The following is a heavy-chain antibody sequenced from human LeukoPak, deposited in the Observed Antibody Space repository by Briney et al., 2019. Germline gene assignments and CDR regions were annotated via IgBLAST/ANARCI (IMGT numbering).Heavy chain of an antibody. CDR3: ARTYNWNDAAFDI. V-gene: IGHV1-3*01. D-gene: IGHD1-20*01. J-gene: IGHJ3*02. Sequence: ASVKVSCKASGYTFSSYVIHWLRQAPGQRLEWMGWINAGNDNTKYSQKFQGRVTITRDTSASTAYMELSSLRSEDTAVYYCARTYNWNDAAFDIWGQGTMVTVSS. CDR1: GYTFSSYV. CDR2: INAGNDNT.